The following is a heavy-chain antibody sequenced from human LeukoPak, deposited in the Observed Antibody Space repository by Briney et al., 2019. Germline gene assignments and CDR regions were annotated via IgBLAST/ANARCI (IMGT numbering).Heavy chain of an antibody. J-gene: IGHJ4*02. Sequence: PSETLSLTCAVYGGSFSGYYWSWIRQPPGMGLEWIGEINHSGSTNYNPSLKSRVTISVDTSKNQFSLKLSSVTAADTAVYYCARHDTTYYYDSSGYALDYWGQGTLVTVSS. D-gene: IGHD3-22*01. CDR1: GGSFSGYY. V-gene: IGHV4-34*01. CDR2: INHSGST. CDR3: ARHDTTYYYDSSGYALDY.